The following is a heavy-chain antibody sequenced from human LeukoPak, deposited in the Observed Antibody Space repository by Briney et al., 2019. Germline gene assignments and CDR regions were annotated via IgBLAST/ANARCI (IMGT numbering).Heavy chain of an antibody. CDR3: ARGDYYDSSGYYASGGAFDI. J-gene: IGHJ3*02. CDR1: GFTFSSYW. Sequence: GGSLRLSCAASGFTFSSYWMSWVRQAPGKGLEWVANIKQDGSEKYYVDSVKGRFTISRDNAKNSLYLQMNSLRAEDTAVYYCARGDYYDSSGYYASGGAFDIWGQGTMVTVSS. D-gene: IGHD3-22*01. V-gene: IGHV3-7*03. CDR2: IKQDGSEK.